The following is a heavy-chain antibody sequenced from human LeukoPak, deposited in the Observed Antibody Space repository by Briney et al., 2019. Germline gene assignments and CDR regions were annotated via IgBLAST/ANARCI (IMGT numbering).Heavy chain of an antibody. CDR2: ISYDGSNK. J-gene: IGHJ5*02. CDR3: STDSITIFGVVITVP. D-gene: IGHD3-3*01. Sequence: HAGGSLRLSCAASGFTFSSYAMHWVRQAPGKGLEWVAVISYDGSNKYYADSVKGRFTISRDNSKNTLYLQMNSLKTEDTAVYYCSTDSITIFGVVITVPRGQGTLVTVSS. CDR1: GFTFSSYA. V-gene: IGHV3-30*04.